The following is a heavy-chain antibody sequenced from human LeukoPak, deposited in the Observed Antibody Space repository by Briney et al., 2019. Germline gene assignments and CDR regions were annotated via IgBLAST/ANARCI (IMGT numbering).Heavy chain of an antibody. J-gene: IGHJ3*02. CDR1: GYTFTNYG. Sequence: AAVTVSCKASGYTFTNYGISGLRQAPGQGLDGMGCISAYNGNTKYAQKFQGRVTITTDTFTSTAYMELRSLGSDDTDMYYCARDGHRRYYYGSSGREDVFDIWGQGTMVTVSS. D-gene: IGHD3-22*01. V-gene: IGHV1-18*01. CDR3: ARDGHRRYYYGSSGREDVFDI. CDR2: ISAYNGNT.